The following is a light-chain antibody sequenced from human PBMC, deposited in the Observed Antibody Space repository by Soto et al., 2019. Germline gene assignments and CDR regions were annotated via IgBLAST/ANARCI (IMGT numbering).Light chain of an antibody. CDR2: EVS. CDR1: SNDVGGHAH. CDR3: SSFSGTTTPVV. V-gene: IGLV2-14*01. Sequence: SALTQPASVSGSPGQSITISCTGTSNDVGGHAHVSWYQQHPGKAPKLIIYEVSKRPLGVSYRFSGSKSGNTASLTISGLQAEDEADYHCSSFSGTTTPVVFGTGTKLTVL. J-gene: IGLJ1*01.